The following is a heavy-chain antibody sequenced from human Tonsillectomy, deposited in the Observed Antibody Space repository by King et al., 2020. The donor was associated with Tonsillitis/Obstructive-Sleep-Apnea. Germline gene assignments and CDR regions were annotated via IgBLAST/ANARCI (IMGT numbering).Heavy chain of an antibody. D-gene: IGHD5-12*01. CDR2: LYFGGDK. CDR1: GFSLSTIGVG. Sequence: TLKESGPTLVKPTQTLTPPCTFSGFSLSTIGVGVGWIRQPPGKALVWLSLLYFGGDKRSTPSLKSGRTITTDTSKNQVVLTMTKMDPVDTATYYSVLAKVAPTHYFDYWGQGTLVTVSS. V-gene: IGHV2-5*02. J-gene: IGHJ4*02. CDR3: VLAKVAPTHYFDY.